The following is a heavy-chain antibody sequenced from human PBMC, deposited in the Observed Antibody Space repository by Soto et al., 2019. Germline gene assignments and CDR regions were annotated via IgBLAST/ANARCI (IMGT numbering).Heavy chain of an antibody. CDR2: MNPNSGNT. D-gene: IGHD3-3*01. J-gene: IGHJ6*02. CDR3: ARGPPSSDFWSGYRPSSYYYYGMEV. CDR1: GYTFTSYD. V-gene: IGHV1-8*01. Sequence: ASVKVSCKASGYTFTSYDINWVRQATGQGLEWMGWMNPNSGNTGYAQKFQGRVTMTRNTSISTAYMELSSLRSEDTAVYYCARGPPSSDFWSGYRPSSYYYYGMEVWGQGNTVTVSS.